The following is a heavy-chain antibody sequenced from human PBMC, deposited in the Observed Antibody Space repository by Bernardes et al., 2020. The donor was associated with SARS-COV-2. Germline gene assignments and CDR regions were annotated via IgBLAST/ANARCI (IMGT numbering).Heavy chain of an antibody. CDR2: INPNSGGT. D-gene: IGHD4-17*01. Sequence: ASVKVSCKASGYTFTGYYMHWVRQAPGQGLEWMGWINPNSGGTNYAQKFQGWVTMTRDTSISTAYMELSRLRSDDTAVYYCARDSDYGDSGGFDPWGQGTLVTVSS. CDR3: ARDSDYGDSGGFDP. V-gene: IGHV1-2*04. J-gene: IGHJ5*02. CDR1: GYTFTGYY.